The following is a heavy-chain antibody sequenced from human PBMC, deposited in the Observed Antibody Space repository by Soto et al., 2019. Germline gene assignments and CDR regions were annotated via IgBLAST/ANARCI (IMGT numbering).Heavy chain of an antibody. CDR1: GYTYTGYY. V-gene: IGHV1-2*04. Sequence: ASVKVSCTASGYTYTGYYIHWVRQAPGQGLEWMGWINPNSGGTNYAQKFQGWVTMTRDTSISTAYMELSRLRSDDTAVYYCARGRFGELSVAYFDYWGQGTLVTVSS. CDR3: ARGRFGELSVAYFDY. D-gene: IGHD3-10*01. CDR2: INPNSGGT. J-gene: IGHJ4*02.